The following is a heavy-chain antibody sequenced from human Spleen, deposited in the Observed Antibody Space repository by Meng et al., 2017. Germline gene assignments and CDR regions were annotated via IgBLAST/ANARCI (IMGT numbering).Heavy chain of an antibody. CDR3: ARGDYGSGSYSSWYFDY. D-gene: IGHD3-10*01. CDR1: GFTFSSYA. Sequence: GESLKISCAASGFTFSSYAMSWVRQAPGKGLEYVSAISSNGGSTYYANSVKGRFTISRDNSKNTLYLQMGSLRAEDMAVYYCARGDYGSGSYSSWYFDYWGQGTLVTVSS. V-gene: IGHV3-64*01. CDR2: ISSNGGST. J-gene: IGHJ4*02.